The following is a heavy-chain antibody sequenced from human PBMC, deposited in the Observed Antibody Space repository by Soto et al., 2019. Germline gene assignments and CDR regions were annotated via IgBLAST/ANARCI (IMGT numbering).Heavy chain of an antibody. CDR3: TTDPHLGVVPSDYYYYGMDV. J-gene: IGHJ6*02. CDR2: IKSKTDGGTT. CDR1: GFTFSNAW. Sequence: PGGSLRLSCAASGFTFSNAWMSWVRQAPGKGLEWVGRIKSKTDGGTTDYAAPVKGRFTISRDDSKNTLYLQMNSLKTEDTAVYYCTTDPHLGVVPSDYYYYGMDVWGQGTTVTVSS. V-gene: IGHV3-15*01. D-gene: IGHD3-3*01.